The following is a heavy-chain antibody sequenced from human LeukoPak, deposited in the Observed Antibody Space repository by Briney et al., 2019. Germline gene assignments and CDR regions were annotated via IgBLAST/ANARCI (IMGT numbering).Heavy chain of an antibody. CDR3: ARASPPYCSSTSCVTGAFDI. V-gene: IGHV4-61*01. J-gene: IGHJ3*02. Sequence: PSETLSLTCTVSGGSVSSGSYYWSWIRQPPGKGLEWIGYIYYSGSTNYNPSLKSRVTISVDTSKNQFSLKLSSVTAADTAVYYCARASPPYCSSTSCVTGAFDIWGQGTMVTVSS. D-gene: IGHD2-2*01. CDR2: IYYSGST. CDR1: GGSVSSGSYY.